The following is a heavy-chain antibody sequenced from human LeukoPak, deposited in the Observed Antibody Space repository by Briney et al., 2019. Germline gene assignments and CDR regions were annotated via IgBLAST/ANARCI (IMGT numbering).Heavy chain of an antibody. J-gene: IGHJ2*01. CDR2: VRNKANSYIT. CDR1: GFTFSDHY. V-gene: IGHV3-72*01. D-gene: IGHD1-26*01. CDR3: GRIRGSYLHWYFDL. Sequence: GGSLRLSCAASGFTFSDHYMDWVRQAPGKGLEWVGRVRNKANSYITMYAASVKGRFTISRNDSENSLYLQMNSLKTEDTAVYYCGRIRGSYLHWYFDLWGRGTLVTVSS.